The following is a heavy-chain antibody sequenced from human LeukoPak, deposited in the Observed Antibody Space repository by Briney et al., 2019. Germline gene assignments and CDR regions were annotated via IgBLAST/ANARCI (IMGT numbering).Heavy chain of an antibody. D-gene: IGHD2/OR15-2a*01. CDR1: GFTFSDHY. CDR2: IRNKANRYTT. Sequence: GGSLRLSCAVSGFTFSDHYMDWVRQAPGKGLEWVGRIRNKANRYTTEYAASVKGRFSISRDGSRNSLYLQMNSLKTEDTAVYYCVRGRNSFDYWGQGTLVTVSS. J-gene: IGHJ4*02. CDR3: VRGRNSFDY. V-gene: IGHV3-72*01.